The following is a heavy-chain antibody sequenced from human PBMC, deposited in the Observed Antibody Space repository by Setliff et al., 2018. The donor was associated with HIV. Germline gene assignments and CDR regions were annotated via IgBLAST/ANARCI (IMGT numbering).Heavy chain of an antibody. CDR3: ARDYYHYGSGSFGLDY. D-gene: IGHD3-10*01. J-gene: IGHJ4*02. Sequence: GASVKVSCKASGYSFTSYYMHWVRQAPGQGLEWMGRINPSGGSTSYSQKFQGRVTMTRDTSTSTAYMELSSLRSEDTAVYYCARDYYHYGSGSFGLDYWGQGTPVTVSS. V-gene: IGHV1-46*01. CDR1: GYSFTSYY. CDR2: INPSGGST.